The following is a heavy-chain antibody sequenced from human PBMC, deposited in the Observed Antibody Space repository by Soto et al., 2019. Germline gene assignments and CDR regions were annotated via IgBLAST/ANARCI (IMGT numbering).Heavy chain of an antibody. Sequence: QVQLQESGPGLVKPSGTLSLTCAVSGGSIRSSNWWSWVRQPPGKGLEWIGEIHHSGSTNYNPSLKSRVTISVDKSKNQFSLKLNSVTAADTALYYCAREPIVGAIRQDAFDIWGQGTMVTVSS. CDR1: GGSIRSSNW. V-gene: IGHV4-4*02. D-gene: IGHD1-26*01. CDR2: IHHSGST. J-gene: IGHJ3*02. CDR3: AREPIVGAIRQDAFDI.